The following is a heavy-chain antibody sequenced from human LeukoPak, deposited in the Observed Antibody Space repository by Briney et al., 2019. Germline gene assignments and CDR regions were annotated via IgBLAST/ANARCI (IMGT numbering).Heavy chain of an antibody. Sequence: PGGSLRLSCAVSGSIGIDGYMSWVRQAPGKGLEWLSVIYRGGARYYSDSVKGRFTISRDSSNNAWHLQLHNLRVEDTAVYYCATPREAGQVGYFYGMNVWGQGTTVTVSS. J-gene: IGHJ6*02. CDR1: GSIGIDGY. CDR3: ATPREAGQVGYFYGMNV. D-gene: IGHD2-21*01. V-gene: IGHV3-66*04. CDR2: IYRGGAR.